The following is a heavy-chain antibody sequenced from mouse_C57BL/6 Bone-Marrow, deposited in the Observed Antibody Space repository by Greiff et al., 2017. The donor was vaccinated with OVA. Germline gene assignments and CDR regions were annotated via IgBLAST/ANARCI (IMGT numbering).Heavy chain of an antibody. V-gene: IGHV2-2*01. CDR1: GFSLTSYG. J-gene: IGHJ1*03. D-gene: IGHD2-1*01. Sequence: VKVVESGPGLVQPSQSLSITCTVSGFSLTSYGVHWVRQSPGKGLEWLGVIWSGGSTDYNAAFISRLSISKDNSKSQVFFKMNSLQADDTAIYYCARNGDGNHYWYFDVWGTGTTVTVSS. CDR3: ARNGDGNHYWYFDV. CDR2: IWSGGST.